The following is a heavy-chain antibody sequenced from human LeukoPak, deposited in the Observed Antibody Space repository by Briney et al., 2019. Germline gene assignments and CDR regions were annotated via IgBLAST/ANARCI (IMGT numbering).Heavy chain of an antibody. V-gene: IGHV1-18*01. D-gene: IGHD2-15*01. Sequence: GASVKVSCKASGYTFTSYGISWVRQATGQGLEWMGWISAYNGNTNYAQKLQGRVTMTTDTSTSTAYMELRSLRSDDTAVYYCARDVGDIVVVVAATDAFDIWGQGTMVTVSS. CDR1: GYTFTSYG. J-gene: IGHJ3*02. CDR2: ISAYNGNT. CDR3: ARDVGDIVVVVAATDAFDI.